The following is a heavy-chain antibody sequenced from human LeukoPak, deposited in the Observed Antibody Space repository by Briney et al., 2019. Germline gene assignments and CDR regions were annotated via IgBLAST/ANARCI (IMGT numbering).Heavy chain of an antibody. Sequence: KTGGTLRLSCAASGFTFSRYSMNWVRQAPGKGLEWVSSISTSSSYIYYADSVKGRFTISRDNAKNSLSLQMNSLRAEDTAVYYCARHSVVSDILTGYIDYWGQGTLVTVSS. CDR3: ARHSVVSDILTGYIDY. D-gene: IGHD3-9*01. CDR2: ISTSSSYI. J-gene: IGHJ4*02. CDR1: GFTFSRYS. V-gene: IGHV3-21*01.